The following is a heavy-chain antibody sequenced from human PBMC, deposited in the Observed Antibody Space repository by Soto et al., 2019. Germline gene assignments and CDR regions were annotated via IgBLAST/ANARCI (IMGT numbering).Heavy chain of an antibody. Sequence: QVQLQESGPGLVKPSETLSLTCTVSGGSVSSGSYYWSWIRQPPGKGLEWIGYIYYSGSTNYNPSLKSRVTISVDTSKNQFSLKLSSVTAADTAVYYCARVYSSSWMNNLYYFDYWGQGTLVTVSS. V-gene: IGHV4-61*01. D-gene: IGHD6-13*01. CDR2: IYYSGST. CDR1: GGSVSSGSYY. J-gene: IGHJ4*02. CDR3: ARVYSSSWMNNLYYFDY.